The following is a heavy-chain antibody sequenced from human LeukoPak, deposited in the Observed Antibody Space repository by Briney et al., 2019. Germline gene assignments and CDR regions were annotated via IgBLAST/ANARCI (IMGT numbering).Heavy chain of an antibody. CDR2: IFYSGSS. CDR1: GGXISSRTYY. V-gene: IGHV4-39*02. CDR3: ARDSGSYSFDC. J-gene: IGHJ4*02. D-gene: IGHD1-26*01. Sequence: SETLSLTCTVSGGXISSRTYYWGWIRQPPGKGLEWIGSIFYSGSSYYNPPLKSRVTIFVDTSKNHFSLKLTSVTAADTAVYYCARDSGSYSFDCWGQGTLVTVSS.